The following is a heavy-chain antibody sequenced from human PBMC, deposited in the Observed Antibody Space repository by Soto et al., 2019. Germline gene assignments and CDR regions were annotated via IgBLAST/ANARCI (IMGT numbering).Heavy chain of an antibody. CDR1: GFTLSEFH. Sequence: GGSLRLWCAASGFTLSEFHMGWSRQAPGKGLEWVSYINEEGTYTAYADSVKGRFTISGDNAKNSLFLQMSSLRAEDTAIYYCARDGPLLRGVEPDDYWSLGT. V-gene: IGHV3-11*05. J-gene: IGHJ4*02. CDR3: ARDGPLLRGVEPDDY. CDR2: INEEGTYT. D-gene: IGHD3-10*01.